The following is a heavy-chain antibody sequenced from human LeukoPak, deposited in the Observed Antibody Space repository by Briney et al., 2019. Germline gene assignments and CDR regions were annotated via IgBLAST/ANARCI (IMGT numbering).Heavy chain of an antibody. D-gene: IGHD5-12*01. J-gene: IGHJ4*02. V-gene: IGHV3-21*01. CDR1: GFTFSSYS. CDR3: AREGGYGGVIDY. Sequence: GGSLRLSCAASGFTFSSYSMNWVRQAPGKGLEWVSSISSSSSYIYYADSVKGRFTISRDNAKNSLYLQMNSLRAEDTAVYYCAREGGYGGVIDYWGQGTLVTVSS. CDR2: ISSSSSYI.